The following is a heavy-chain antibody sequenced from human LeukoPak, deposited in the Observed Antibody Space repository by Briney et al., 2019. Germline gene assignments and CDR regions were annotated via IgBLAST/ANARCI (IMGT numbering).Heavy chain of an antibody. CDR2: INPSGGST. V-gene: IGHV1-46*01. CDR3: ARDRREYYDSRRYYFDY. CDR1: GYTFTSYY. D-gene: IGHD3-22*01. Sequence: GASVKVSCKASGYTFTSYYMHWVRQAPGQGLEWMGIINPSGGSTSYAQKFQGRVTMTRDTSTSTVYMELSSLRSEDTAVYYCARDRREYYDSRRYYFDYRGQGTLVTVSS. J-gene: IGHJ4*02.